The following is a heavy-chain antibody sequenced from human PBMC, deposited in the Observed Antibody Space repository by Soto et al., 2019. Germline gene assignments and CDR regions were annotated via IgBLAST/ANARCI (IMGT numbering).Heavy chain of an antibody. Sequence: QVQLVESGGGVVQPGRSLRLSCAASGFTFSSYGMHWVRQAPGKGLEWVALVSYDGSNKNYAASVKGRFAISRDNSKNPLYLQMNMLRTEDAAVYYCAKYLGYCSGGSCYSEGYFDSWGQGALVTVSS. V-gene: IGHV3-30*18. CDR3: AKYLGYCSGGSCYSEGYFDS. D-gene: IGHD2-15*01. CDR2: VSYDGSNK. CDR1: GFTFSSYG. J-gene: IGHJ4*02.